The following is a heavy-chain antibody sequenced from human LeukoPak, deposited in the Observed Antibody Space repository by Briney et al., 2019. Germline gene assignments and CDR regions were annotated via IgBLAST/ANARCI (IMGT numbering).Heavy chain of an antibody. V-gene: IGHV4-39*01. CDR1: GGSISSSSYY. D-gene: IGHD3-22*01. CDR2: LYYSGST. CDR3: ARRFYYYDTSGYPNWYFDL. Sequence: PSETLSLTCTVSGGSISSSSYYWGWIRQPPGKGLEWIGSLYYSGSTYYNPSLKSRVTISVDTSKNQFSLKLSSVTAADTAVYYCARRFYYYDTSGYPNWYFDLWGRGTLVTVSS. J-gene: IGHJ2*01.